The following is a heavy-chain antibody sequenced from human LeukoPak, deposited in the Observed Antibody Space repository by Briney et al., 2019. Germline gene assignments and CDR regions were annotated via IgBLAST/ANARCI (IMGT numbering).Heavy chain of an antibody. CDR1: GYTFTSYD. D-gene: IGHD3-16*01. CDR3: AREDSLVGVGALKY. CDR2: ISPYNGDT. V-gene: IGHV1-18*04. Sequence: ASVKVYCKAYGYTFTSYDISWVRQAPGQGLEWMGWISPYNGDTNYAQKLQGRVTMTTNTSTSTAYMELRSLRSDDTAVYYCAREDSLVGVGALKYWGQGTLVTVSS. J-gene: IGHJ4*02.